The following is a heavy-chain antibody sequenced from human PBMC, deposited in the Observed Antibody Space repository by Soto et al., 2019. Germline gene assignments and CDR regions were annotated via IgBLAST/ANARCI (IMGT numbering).Heavy chain of an antibody. J-gene: IGHJ4*02. V-gene: IGHV3-33*08. CDR2: MHTGGNEK. CDR1: GFTFSYYG. D-gene: IGHD3-9*01. Sequence: QVQLVESGGGVVQPGGSLRLSCAASGFTFSYYGFHWVRQAPGKGLEWVAVMHTGGNEKYYVDSVKGRFTVSRDDSRNMVYLEMSGLRAEDTAEYCCARDADTTGHYGHFDLWGRGALVAVSS. CDR3: ARDADTTGHYGHFDL.